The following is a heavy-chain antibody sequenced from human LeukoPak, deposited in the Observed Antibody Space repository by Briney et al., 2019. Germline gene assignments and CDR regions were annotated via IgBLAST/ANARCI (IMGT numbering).Heavy chain of an antibody. D-gene: IGHD3-22*01. J-gene: IGHJ4*02. CDR1: GFTVSSKY. CDR2: IYSGGST. CDR3: ARGRGSYYDTTGGLDY. Sequence: PGGSLRLSCAAPGFTVSSKYMTWVRQAPGKGLEWVSVIYSGGSTFYADSVRGRFTISRDSSKNTVYLQMSSLRAEDTAVYYCARGRGSYYDTTGGLDYWGQGTLVTVSS. V-gene: IGHV3-53*01.